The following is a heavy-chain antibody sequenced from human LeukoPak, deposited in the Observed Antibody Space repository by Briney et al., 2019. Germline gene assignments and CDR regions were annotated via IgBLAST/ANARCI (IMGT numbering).Heavy chain of an antibody. Sequence: SETLSLTCSVSGGSFSNHFWSWVRQPAGKGLEWIGRIYPSGNTNYNPSLKSRVTLSVDTSKTQFYLSLSSVTAADTAVYYCAREDSGSYYNFYYFYMDVWGKGTTVIVSS. V-gene: IGHV4-4*07. CDR1: GGSFSNHF. CDR2: IYPSGNT. CDR3: AREDSGSYYNFYYFYMDV. J-gene: IGHJ6*03. D-gene: IGHD3-10*01.